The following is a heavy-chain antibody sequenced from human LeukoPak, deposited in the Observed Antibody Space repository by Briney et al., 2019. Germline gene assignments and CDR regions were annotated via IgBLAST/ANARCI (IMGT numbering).Heavy chain of an antibody. D-gene: IGHD3-10*01. J-gene: IGHJ4*02. CDR2: IKHDGGET. Sequence: GGSLRLSCVASGFEFTFNRKWMSWVPQAPGKGLQWVANIKHDGGETFYVDSVKGRFTISRDNARNLLSLQMNSLTIDDTGVYFCARDALFGSGRTHLDFWGQGTLVSVSP. V-gene: IGHV3-7*04. CDR3: ARDALFGSGRTHLDF. CDR1: GFEFTFNRKW.